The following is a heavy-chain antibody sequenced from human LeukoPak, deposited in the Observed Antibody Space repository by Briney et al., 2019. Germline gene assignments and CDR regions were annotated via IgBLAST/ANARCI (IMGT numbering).Heavy chain of an antibody. Sequence: PGRSLRPSCAASGFTFSSYGMHWVRQAPGKGLEWVAVIWYDGSNKYYADSVKGRFTISRDNSKNTLYLQMNSLRAEDTAVYYCAKVQAVAGTTRSFYFDYWGQGTLVTVSS. CDR1: GFTFSSYG. CDR3: AKVQAVAGTTRSFYFDY. V-gene: IGHV3-33*06. D-gene: IGHD6-19*01. CDR2: IWYDGSNK. J-gene: IGHJ4*02.